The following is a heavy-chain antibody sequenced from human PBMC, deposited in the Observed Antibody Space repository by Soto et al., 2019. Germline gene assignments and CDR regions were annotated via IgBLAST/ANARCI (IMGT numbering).Heavy chain of an antibody. V-gene: IGHV4-59*12. J-gene: IGHJ6*02. Sequence: SETLSLTCTVSGGSISGYYWSWLRQPPGKGLEWIGYIYNNGSTNYNPYLRSRVTMSIDTSKDQFSLNLTSVTAADTAVYYCARAHYGDYGYGMDVWGQGTTVTVSS. CDR2: IYNNGST. CDR1: GGSISGYY. D-gene: IGHD4-17*01. CDR3: ARAHYGDYGYGMDV.